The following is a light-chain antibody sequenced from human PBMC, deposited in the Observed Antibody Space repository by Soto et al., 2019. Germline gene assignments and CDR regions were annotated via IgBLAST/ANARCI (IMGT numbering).Light chain of an antibody. CDR2: EVS. V-gene: IGLV2-14*01. CDR1: SSDVGGYNY. CDR3: CLYVGATTYV. Sequence: QSVLTQPASVSGSPGQSITISCTGSSSDVGGYNYVSWYQQHPGKAPKLMIYEVSNRPSGISNRFSGSKSGNTASLTLSGLQAEDEADYYCCLYVGATTYVFGTGTKVTVL. J-gene: IGLJ1*01.